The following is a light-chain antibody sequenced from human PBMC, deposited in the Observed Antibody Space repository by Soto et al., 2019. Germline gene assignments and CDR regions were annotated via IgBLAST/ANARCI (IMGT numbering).Light chain of an antibody. CDR1: QDISRY. CDR2: GTS. CDR3: QQLQRTPFT. Sequence: PLTQSPSSLSASVGDRVTITCRASQDISRYLAWYQQKAGKAPKLLIYGTSTLQSGAPSRFSAFGSGTEFTLTISSLQPEDFATYHCQQLQRTPFTFGPGTTVDV. V-gene: IGKV1-9*01. J-gene: IGKJ3*01.